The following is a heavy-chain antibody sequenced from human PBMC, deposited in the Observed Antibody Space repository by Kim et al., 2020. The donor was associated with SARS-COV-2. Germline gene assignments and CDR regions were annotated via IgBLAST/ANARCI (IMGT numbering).Heavy chain of an antibody. CDR1: GGSISSYY. CDR2: IYTSGST. J-gene: IGHJ6*02. CDR3: ARDSRFSIAVAGTAYYYGMDV. D-gene: IGHD6-19*01. Sequence: SETLSLTCTVSGGSISSYYWSWIRQPAGKGLEWIGRIYTSGSTNYNPSLKSRVTMSVDTSKNQFSLKLSSVTAADTAVYYCARDSRFSIAVAGTAYYYGMDVWGQGTTVTVSS. V-gene: IGHV4-4*07.